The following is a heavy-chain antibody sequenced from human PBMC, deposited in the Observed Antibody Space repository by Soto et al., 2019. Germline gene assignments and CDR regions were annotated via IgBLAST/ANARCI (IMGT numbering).Heavy chain of an antibody. D-gene: IGHD1-26*01. J-gene: IGHJ4*02. Sequence: QVQLVQSGAEVKKPGASVKVSCKTSGYTFTSYGISWVRQAPGQGLEWMGWISGYSGNTNYAQMLQGRVTMTTDTSTRTAYMELRSLRSDDTAVYYCARVPRGTWYAHLLYWGQGTLVTVSS. CDR3: ARVPRGTWYAHLLY. V-gene: IGHV1-18*04. CDR1: GYTFTSYG. CDR2: ISGYSGNT.